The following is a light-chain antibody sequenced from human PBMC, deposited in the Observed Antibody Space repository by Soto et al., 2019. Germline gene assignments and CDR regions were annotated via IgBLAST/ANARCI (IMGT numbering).Light chain of an antibody. CDR3: QQYDNLPLT. CDR2: DAS. V-gene: IGKV1-33*01. J-gene: IGKJ4*01. CDR1: QDISNY. Sequence: DIQMTQSPSSLSASVGDRVTITCQASQDISNYLNWCQQKPGKAPKLLIYDASNLETGVPSRFSGSGSGTDFTFTISSLQPEDIATYYCQQYDNLPLTFGGGTKVEI.